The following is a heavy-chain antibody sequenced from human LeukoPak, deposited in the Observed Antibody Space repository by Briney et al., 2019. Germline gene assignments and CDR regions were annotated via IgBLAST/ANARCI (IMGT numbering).Heavy chain of an antibody. J-gene: IGHJ4*02. Sequence: SETLSLTCTVSGDSITRGTYYWNWIRQPAGRGLEWIGRISTSGRISYTPSLKSRVTISIDTSRSLVSLRLTSVSATDTAVYFCGRDRGNGDYGDYFDSWGQGTLVIVSS. D-gene: IGHD4-17*01. CDR2: ISTSGRI. V-gene: IGHV4-61*02. CDR3: GRDRGNGDYGDYFDS. CDR1: GDSITRGTYY.